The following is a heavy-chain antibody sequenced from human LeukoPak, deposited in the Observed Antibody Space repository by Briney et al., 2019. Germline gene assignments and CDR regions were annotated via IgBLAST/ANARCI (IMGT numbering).Heavy chain of an antibody. D-gene: IGHD6-19*01. CDR1: GVTFSSYE. J-gene: IGHJ4*02. CDR3: ARVPGSSGWNYHFDY. CDR2: ISSGGNTV. Sequence: GGSLRLSCAASGVTFSSYEMNWVRQAPGKGLEWVSYISSGGNTVHYADSVKGRFTISRDNTKNSLYLQMNSLRAEDTAVYYCARVPGSSGWNYHFDYWGQGTLVNVCS. V-gene: IGHV3-48*03.